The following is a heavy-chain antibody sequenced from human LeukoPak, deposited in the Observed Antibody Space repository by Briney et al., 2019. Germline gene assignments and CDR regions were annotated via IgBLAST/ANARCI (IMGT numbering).Heavy chain of an antibody. Sequence: SETLSLTCAVSGGSISSGGYSWSWIRQPPGKGLEWIGYIYYSGSTYYNPSLKSRVTISVDTSKNQFSLKLSSVTAADTAVYYCARAIYYYGSGSYYPEFDYWGQGTLVTVSS. CDR2: IYYSGST. CDR1: GGSISSGGYS. CDR3: ARAIYYYGSGSYYPEFDY. V-gene: IGHV4-30-4*07. D-gene: IGHD3-10*01. J-gene: IGHJ4*02.